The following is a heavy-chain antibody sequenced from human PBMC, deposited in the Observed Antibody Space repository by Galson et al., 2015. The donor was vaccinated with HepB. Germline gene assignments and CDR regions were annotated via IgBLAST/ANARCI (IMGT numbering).Heavy chain of an antibody. J-gene: IGHJ5*02. D-gene: IGHD4-23*01. CDR3: ARDYGGNSGWFDP. V-gene: IGHV1-8*01. CDR2: MNPNSGNT. CDR1: GYTFSSYD. Sequence: SVKVSCKASGYTFSSYDLNWVRQATGQGPEWLGWMNPNSGNTGYAQKFQGRVTLTRDTSISTAYMELTNLRSDDTAAYYCARDYGGNSGWFDPWGQGTLVTVSS.